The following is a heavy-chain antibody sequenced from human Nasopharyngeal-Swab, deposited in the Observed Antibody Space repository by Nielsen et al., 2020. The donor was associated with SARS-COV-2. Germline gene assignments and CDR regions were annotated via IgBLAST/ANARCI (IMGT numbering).Heavy chain of an antibody. Sequence: SETLSLTCTASGGSISSGDYYWSWIRQPPGKGLEWIGYIYYSGSTYYNPSLKSRVTISVDTSKNQFSLKLSSVTAADTAVYYCARGSSYYGSGSYYTIDYWGQGTLVTVSS. J-gene: IGHJ4*02. CDR1: GGSISSGDYY. V-gene: IGHV4-30-4*01. CDR3: ARGSSYYGSGSYYTIDY. D-gene: IGHD3-10*01. CDR2: IYYSGST.